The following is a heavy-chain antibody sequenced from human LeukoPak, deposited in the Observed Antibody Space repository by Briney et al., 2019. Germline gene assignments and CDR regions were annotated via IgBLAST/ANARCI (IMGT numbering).Heavy chain of an antibody. CDR2: INPNNDGT. CDR3: AREYCSSTSCYNYFDY. Sequence: ASVKVSCKASGHTFTGYYMHWVRQAPGQGLEWMGRINPNNDGTNYAQKFRGRVTMTRDTSISTAYMELSRLRSDDTAVYYCAREYCSSTSCYNYFDYWGQGTLVTVSS. D-gene: IGHD2-2*02. CDR1: GHTFTGYY. J-gene: IGHJ4*02. V-gene: IGHV1-2*06.